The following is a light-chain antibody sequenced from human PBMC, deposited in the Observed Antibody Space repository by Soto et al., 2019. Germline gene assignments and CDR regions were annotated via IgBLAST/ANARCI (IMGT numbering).Light chain of an antibody. CDR3: QQCRNWPLT. Sequence: EIVMTQSPATLSVSPGEGATLSCKASQNVYNNLAWYQQRPGQPPRLLIYDASTRATGISARFSGSGYGTEFTITISSLQSEDFAVYFCQQCRNWPLTFGGGTKMHIK. J-gene: IGKJ4*01. CDR1: QNVYNN. CDR2: DAS. V-gene: IGKV3-15*01.